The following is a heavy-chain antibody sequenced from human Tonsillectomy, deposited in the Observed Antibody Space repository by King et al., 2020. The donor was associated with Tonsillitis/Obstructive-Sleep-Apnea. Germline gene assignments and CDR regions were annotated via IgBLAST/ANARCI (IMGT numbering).Heavy chain of an antibody. J-gene: IGHJ4*02. CDR1: GFTFSDYG. CDR2: ISFDGNEK. V-gene: IGHV3-30*03. CDR3: ARDRSSSWALDY. Sequence: VQLVESGGGVVQPGRSLRLSCAASGFTFSDYGMHWVRQAPGKGLEWVTLISFDGNEKFHADSVKGRFTISRDNAKNTVYLQMNSLRAGDTAVYYCARDRSSSWALDYWGQGTLVTVSS. D-gene: IGHD6-13*01.